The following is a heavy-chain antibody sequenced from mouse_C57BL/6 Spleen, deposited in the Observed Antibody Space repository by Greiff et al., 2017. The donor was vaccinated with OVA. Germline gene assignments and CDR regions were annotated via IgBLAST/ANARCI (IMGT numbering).Heavy chain of an antibody. Sequence: EVQLQESGPELVKPGASVKISCKASGYSFTGYYMNWVKQSPEKSLEWIGEINPSTGGTTYNQKFKAKATLTVDKSSSTAYMQLNSLTSEDSAVYYCARGYYHYFDYWGQGTTLTVSS. CDR3: ARGYYHYFDY. J-gene: IGHJ2*01. CDR2: INPSTGGT. D-gene: IGHD2-1*01. V-gene: IGHV1-42*01. CDR1: GYSFTGYY.